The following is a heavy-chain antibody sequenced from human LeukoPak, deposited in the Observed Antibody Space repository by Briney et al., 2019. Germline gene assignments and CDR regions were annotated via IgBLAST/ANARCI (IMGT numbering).Heavy chain of an antibody. D-gene: IGHD3-10*01. V-gene: IGHV4-31*03. J-gene: IGHJ4*01. CDR2: IYYSGST. CDR3: ARGGPANTMVRGVDYFDY. CDR1: GGSLSSGGYY. Sequence: SETLSLTCTVSGGSLSSGGYYWRWIRQHPGKGRVWIGYIYYSGSTYYNPSLKSRVTISVDTSKNQFSLKLSSVTAADTAVYYCARGGPANTMVRGVDYFDYWGQEPWSPSPQ.